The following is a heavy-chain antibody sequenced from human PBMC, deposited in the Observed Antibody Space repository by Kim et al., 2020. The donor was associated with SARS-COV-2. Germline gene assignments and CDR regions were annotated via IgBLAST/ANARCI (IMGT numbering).Heavy chain of an antibody. CDR2: MNPNSGNT. Sequence: ASVKVSCKASGYTFTSYDINWVRQATGQGLEWMGWMNPNSGNTGYAQKFQGRVTMTRNTSISTAYMELSSLRSEDTAVYYCARSYSSSWYIGIYYYYGMDVWGQGTTVTVSS. CDR1: GYTFTSYD. J-gene: IGHJ6*02. D-gene: IGHD6-13*01. CDR3: ARSYSSSWYIGIYYYYGMDV. V-gene: IGHV1-8*01.